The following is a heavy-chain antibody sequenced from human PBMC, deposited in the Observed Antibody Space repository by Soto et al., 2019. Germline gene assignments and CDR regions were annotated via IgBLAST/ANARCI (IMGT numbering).Heavy chain of an antibody. D-gene: IGHD3-22*01. J-gene: IGHJ5*02. CDR1: EFSFSSYA. CDR2: ILSSGGST. Sequence: GGSLRLSCAASEFSFSSYAMSWVRQAPGKGLEWVSGILSSGGSTYYADSVKGRFTISRDNSKNELYLQMNSLRAEDTAVYYCAKSRNWNFYDRGGYYVLVLDLWGQGSLVTVSS. V-gene: IGHV3-23*01. CDR3: AKSRNWNFYDRGGYYVLVLDL.